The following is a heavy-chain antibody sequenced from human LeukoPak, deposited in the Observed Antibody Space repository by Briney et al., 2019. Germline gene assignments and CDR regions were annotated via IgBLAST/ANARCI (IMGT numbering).Heavy chain of an antibody. CDR3: ARDRGYSSFDY. V-gene: IGHV3-7*01. Sequence: GGSLRLSCAASGFSFSSSWMDWVRKAPGKGLEWVASMKQDGSEEYYVDSVKGRFTISRDNAKNSLYLQMNSLRAEDTAVYYCARDRGYSSFDYWGRGTLVTVSS. CDR2: MKQDGSEE. J-gene: IGHJ4*02. CDR1: GFSFSSSW. D-gene: IGHD6-13*01.